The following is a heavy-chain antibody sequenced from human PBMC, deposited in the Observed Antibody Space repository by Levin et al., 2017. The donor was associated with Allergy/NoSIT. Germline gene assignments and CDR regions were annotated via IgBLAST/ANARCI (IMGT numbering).Heavy chain of an antibody. J-gene: IGHJ4*02. D-gene: IGHD4-17*01. CDR3: ARDGGYGDSGIDY. V-gene: IGHV3-13*04. Sequence: GGSLRLSCAASGFTFSSYDMHWVRQATGKGLEWVSAIATAGDTYYSGSVKGRFTISRENAKNSLYLQMNSLRAGDTAVYYCARDGGYGDSGIDYWGQGTLVTVSS. CDR1: GFTFSSYD. CDR2: IATAGDT.